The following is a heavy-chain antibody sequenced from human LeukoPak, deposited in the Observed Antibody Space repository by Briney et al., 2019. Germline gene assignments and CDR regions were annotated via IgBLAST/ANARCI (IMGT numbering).Heavy chain of an antibody. CDR3: AKGPWYGSSSDEDY. D-gene: IGHD6-6*01. CDR1: GFTFSRYD. Sequence: GGSLRLSCAASGFTFSRYDMHWVRQAPGKGLEWVAVIWYDGSKKDYADSVKGRFTISRDNSKNTVSLEMNSLRAEDTAVYYCAKGPWYGSSSDEDYWGQGILVTVSS. J-gene: IGHJ4*02. CDR2: IWYDGSKK. V-gene: IGHV3-30*02.